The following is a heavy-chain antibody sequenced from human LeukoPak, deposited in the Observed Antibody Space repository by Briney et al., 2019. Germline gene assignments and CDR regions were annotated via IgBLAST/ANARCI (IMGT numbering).Heavy chain of an antibody. V-gene: IGHV4-34*01. CDR2: INPGGGT. CDR3: ARADGAQTFPFDY. CDR1: GGSFSGYY. D-gene: IGHD4/OR15-4a*01. Sequence: SETLSLTCAVYGGSFSGYYWSWIRQPPGKGLEWIGEINPGGGTSYNPSLKSRVTISVDTSKNQFSLKLSSVTAADTAVYYCARADGAQTFPFDYWGQGNLVTVSS. J-gene: IGHJ4*02.